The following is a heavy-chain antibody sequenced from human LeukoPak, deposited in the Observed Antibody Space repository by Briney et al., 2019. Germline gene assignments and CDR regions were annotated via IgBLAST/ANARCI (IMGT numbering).Heavy chain of an antibody. CDR1: GGSISSSTYC. CDR3: ARGLDLPNWFDP. CDR2: MYYSGST. Sequence: PSETLSLTCTVSGGSISSSTYCWSWVRQPPGKGLEWIGCMYYSGSTYYNPSLKSRVTISVDTSKNQFSLKLNSVTAADTAVYYCARGLDLPNWFDPWGQGTLVTVSS. J-gene: IGHJ5*02. V-gene: IGHV4-39*01.